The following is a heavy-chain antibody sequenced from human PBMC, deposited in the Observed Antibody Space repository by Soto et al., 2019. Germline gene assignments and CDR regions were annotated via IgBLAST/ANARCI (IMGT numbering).Heavy chain of an antibody. CDR2: IYGDGRTT. D-gene: IGHD3-10*01. CDR1: GFIFSTTD. CDR3: VKNSGWFNS. Sequence: GGSLRLSCEASGFIFSTTDMSWVRQAPGKGLEWVSTIYGDGRTTYYADSVRGRLSISRDNSKNMVYLQMDSLRVDDTAIYYCVKNSGWFNSWGQGSLVTVPS. J-gene: IGHJ5*01. V-gene: IGHV3-23*01.